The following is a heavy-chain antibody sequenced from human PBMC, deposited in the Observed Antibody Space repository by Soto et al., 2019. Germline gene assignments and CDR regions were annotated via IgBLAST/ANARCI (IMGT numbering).Heavy chain of an antibody. V-gene: IGHV1-69*13. D-gene: IGHD6-6*01. CDR3: GSAQLIAARRAFDI. CDR1: GGTFSSYA. Sequence: SVKVSCKASGGTFSSYAISWVRQAPGQGLEWMGGIIPIFGTANYAQKFQGRVTITADESTSTAYMELSSLRSEDTAVCYCGSAQLIAARRAFDIWGQGTMVTVSS. J-gene: IGHJ3*02. CDR2: IIPIFGTA.